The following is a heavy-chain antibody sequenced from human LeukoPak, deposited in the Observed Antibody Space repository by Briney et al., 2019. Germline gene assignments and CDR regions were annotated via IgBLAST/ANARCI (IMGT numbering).Heavy chain of an antibody. CDR1: GFTFSSYA. D-gene: IGHD6-13*01. CDR2: IKSKTDGGTT. V-gene: IGHV3-15*01. CDR3: TSSGYSSSWPLAGADY. Sequence: GGSLRLSCAASGFTFSSYAMSWVRQAPGKGLEWVGRIKSKTDGGTTDYAAPVKGRFTISRDDSKNTLYLQMNSLKTEDTAVYYCTSSGYSSSWPLAGADYWGQGTLVTVSS. J-gene: IGHJ4*02.